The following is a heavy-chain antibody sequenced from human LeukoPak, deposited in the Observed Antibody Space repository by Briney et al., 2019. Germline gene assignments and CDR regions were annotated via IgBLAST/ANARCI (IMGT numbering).Heavy chain of an antibody. CDR1: GFTFSNYA. CDR3: ARIIVAAGTGY. CDR2: IGSSGTST. D-gene: IGHD6-13*01. Sequence: GGSLRLSCAASGFTFSNYAMSWVRQAPGKGLEWVSSIGSSGTSTYYADSVKGRFAISRDNAKNTLYLQMNSLRAEDTAVCHCARIIVAAGTGYWGQGTLVTVSS. V-gene: IGHV3-23*01. J-gene: IGHJ4*02.